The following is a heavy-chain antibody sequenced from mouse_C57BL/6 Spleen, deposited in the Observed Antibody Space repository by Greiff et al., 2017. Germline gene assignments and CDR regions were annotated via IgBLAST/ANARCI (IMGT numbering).Heavy chain of an antibody. D-gene: IGHD1-1*01. CDR2: INPNNGGT. V-gene: IGHV1-22*01. Sequence: VQLQQSGPELVKPGASVKMSCKASGYTFTDYNMHWVKQSHGKSLEWIGYINPNNGGTSYNQKFKGKATLTVNKSSSTAYMELRSLTSEDSAVYYCARENGSSYDYFDYWGQGTTLTVSS. J-gene: IGHJ2*01. CDR3: ARENGSSYDYFDY. CDR1: GYTFTDYN.